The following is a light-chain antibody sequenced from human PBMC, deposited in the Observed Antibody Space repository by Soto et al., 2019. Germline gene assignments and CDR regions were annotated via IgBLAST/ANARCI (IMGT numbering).Light chain of an antibody. CDR2: CTS. J-gene: IGKJ1*01. Sequence: EIVLTQSPGTLSFSPGESSTLSCRASQTVGSDYLAWYQQRPGQAPRLLIYCTSSRATGIPDRFSGSGSGTDFTLTISRLEPEDFAVYYCQQYRTSTQTFGQGTKVEIK. V-gene: IGKV3-20*01. CDR3: QQYRTSTQT. CDR1: QTVGSDY.